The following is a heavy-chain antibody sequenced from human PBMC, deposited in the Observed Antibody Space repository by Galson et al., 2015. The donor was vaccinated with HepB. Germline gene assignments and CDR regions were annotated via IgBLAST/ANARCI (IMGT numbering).Heavy chain of an antibody. Sequence: QSGAEVKKPGESLRISCKGSGYRFTSYWISWVRQMPGKGLEWMGIIYPGNSDTRISPSFRGQVTISADKSITTAYLQWSSLKASDTAMYYCARRRLYSSAPDHWGQGTLVTVSS. CDR3: ARRRLYSSAPDH. V-gene: IGHV5-51*01. J-gene: IGHJ4*02. CDR2: IYPGNSDT. CDR1: GYRFTSYW. D-gene: IGHD6-19*01.